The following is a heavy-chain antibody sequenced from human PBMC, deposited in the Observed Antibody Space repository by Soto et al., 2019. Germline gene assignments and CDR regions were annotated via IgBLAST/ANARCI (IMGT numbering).Heavy chain of an antibody. D-gene: IGHD3-3*01. CDR1: GYTFTSYA. CDR2: INAGNGNT. J-gene: IGHJ4*02. CDR3: ATVLGVAKGDY. V-gene: IGHV1-3*01. Sequence: EASVKVSCKASGYTFTSYAIHWVRQAPGQRLEWMGWINAGNGNTKYSQKFQGRVTITRDTSASTAYMELSSLRSQDTAVYYCATVLGVAKGDYWGQGTLVTVSS.